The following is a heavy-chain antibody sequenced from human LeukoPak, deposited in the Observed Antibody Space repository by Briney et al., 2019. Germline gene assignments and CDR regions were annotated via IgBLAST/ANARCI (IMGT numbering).Heavy chain of an antibody. CDR3: ARSSYCSSTSCYVGGAFDI. D-gene: IGHD2-2*01. CDR2: IYSGGST. CDR1: GFTFSSYA. Sequence: GGSLRLSCAASGFTFSSYAMHWVRQAPGKGLEWVAVIYSGGSTYYADSVKGRFTISRDNSKNSLYLQMNSLRAEDTAVYYCARSSYCSSTSCYVGGAFDIWGQGTMVTVSS. V-gene: IGHV3-66*01. J-gene: IGHJ3*02.